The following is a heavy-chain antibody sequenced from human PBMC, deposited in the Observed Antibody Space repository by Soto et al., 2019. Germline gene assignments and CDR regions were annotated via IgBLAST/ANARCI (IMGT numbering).Heavy chain of an antibody. Sequence: QVQLVESGGGVVQPGRSLRLSCAASGFTFSSYGMHWVRQAPGKGLEWVAVISYDGSNKYYADSVKGRFTISRDNSKNTLYLQMNSLRAEDTAVYYGAKGALNRGDYGDYVGQGTLVTVSS. CDR3: AKGALNRGDYGDY. CDR2: ISYDGSNK. D-gene: IGHD3-10*01. CDR1: GFTFSSYG. V-gene: IGHV3-30*18. J-gene: IGHJ4*02.